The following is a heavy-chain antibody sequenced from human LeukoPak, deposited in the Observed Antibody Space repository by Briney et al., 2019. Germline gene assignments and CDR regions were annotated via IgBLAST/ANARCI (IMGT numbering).Heavy chain of an antibody. D-gene: IGHD2-2*01. CDR2: ISSSSSYI. V-gene: IGHV3-21*01. Sequence: GGSLRLSCAASGFTFSSYSMNWVRQAPGKGLEWVSSISSSSSYIYYADSVKGRFTISRDNAKNSLYLQMNSLRAEDTAVYYCARTQHVGLAFDIWGQGTMVTVSS. J-gene: IGHJ3*02. CDR1: GFTFSSYS. CDR3: ARTQHVGLAFDI.